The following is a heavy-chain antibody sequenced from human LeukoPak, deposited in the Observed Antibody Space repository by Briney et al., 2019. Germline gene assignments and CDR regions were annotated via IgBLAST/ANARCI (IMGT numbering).Heavy chain of an antibody. CDR3: ARDTLETARQYYYYGMDV. J-gene: IGHJ6*02. CDR1: GYTFTSYG. CDR2: ISAYNGNT. V-gene: IGHV1-18*01. Sequence: ASVKASCKASGYTFTSYGISWVRPAPGQGLEWMGWISAYNGNTNYAQKLQGRVTMTTDTSTSTAYMELRSLRSDDTAVYYCARDTLETARQYYYYGMDVWGQGTTITVSS. D-gene: IGHD5-24*01.